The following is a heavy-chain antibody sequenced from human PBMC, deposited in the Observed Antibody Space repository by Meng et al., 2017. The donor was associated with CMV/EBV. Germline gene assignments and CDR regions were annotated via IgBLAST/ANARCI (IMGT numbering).Heavy chain of an antibody. V-gene: IGHV4-34*01. D-gene: IGHD2-2*01. J-gene: IGHJ4*02. CDR3: ARGAHCSSTSCYNI. CDR2: INHSGST. Sequence: GSLRLSCAAYGGSFSGYYWSWIRQPPGKGLEWIGEINHSGSTNYNPSLKSRVTISVDTSKNQFSLKLSSVTAADTAVYYCARGAHCSSTSCYNIWGQGTLVTVSS. CDR1: GGSFSGYY.